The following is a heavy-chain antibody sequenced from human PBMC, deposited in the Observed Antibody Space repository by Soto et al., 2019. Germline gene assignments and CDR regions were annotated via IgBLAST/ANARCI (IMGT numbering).Heavy chain of an antibody. CDR3: ASLHYYYYGLDV. J-gene: IGHJ6*02. CDR1: GYTFTSYA. Sequence: ASVKASCKASGYTFTSYAMHWVRQAPGQRLEWMGWINAGNGNTKYSQKFQGRVTITRDTSASTAYMELSSLRSEDTAVYYCASLHYYYYGLDVWGQGTTVTVSS. V-gene: IGHV1-3*01. CDR2: INAGNGNT.